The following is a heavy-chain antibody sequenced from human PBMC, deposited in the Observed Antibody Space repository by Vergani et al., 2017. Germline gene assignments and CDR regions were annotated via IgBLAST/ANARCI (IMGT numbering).Heavy chain of an antibody. V-gene: IGHV3-30*04. CDR2: ISYDGSNK. CDR1: GFTFSSYA. Sequence: VQLVESGGGLVQPGGSLRLSCAASGFTFSSYAMHWVRQAPGKGLEWVAVISYDGSNKYYADSVKGRFTISRDNSKNTLYLQMNSLRAEDTAVYYCARDPSVSMGAFDIWGQGTMVTVSS. D-gene: IGHD2-8*01. CDR3: ARDPSVSMGAFDI. J-gene: IGHJ3*02.